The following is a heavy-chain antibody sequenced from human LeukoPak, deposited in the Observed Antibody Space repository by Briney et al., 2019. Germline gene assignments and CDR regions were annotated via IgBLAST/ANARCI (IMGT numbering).Heavy chain of an antibody. J-gene: IGHJ4*02. CDR2: IHYSGNI. Sequence: SETLSLTCTVSGASIRSSDYYWGWIRQPPGKGLEWIGSIHYSGNIYYNPSLKSRVTISVDTSKNQFSLKLSSVTAADTAVYYCARQSLRYFDWFPPGEYYFDYWGQGTLVTVSS. CDR1: GASIRSSDYY. CDR3: ARQSLRYFDWFPPGEYYFDY. V-gene: IGHV4-39*01. D-gene: IGHD3-9*01.